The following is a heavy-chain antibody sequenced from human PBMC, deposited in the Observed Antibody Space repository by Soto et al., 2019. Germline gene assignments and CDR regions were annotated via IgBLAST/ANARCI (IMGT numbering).Heavy chain of an antibody. J-gene: IGHJ5*02. CDR3: ARSRGWFDP. CDR2: ISYDGSNK. Sequence: PGGSLRLSCAASGFTFSSYGMHWVRQAPGKGLEWVAVISYDGSNKYYADSVKGRFTISRDNSKNTLYLQMNSLRAEDTAVYYCARSRGWFDPWGQGTLVTVSS. D-gene: IGHD3-10*01. CDR1: GFTFSSYG. V-gene: IGHV3-30*03.